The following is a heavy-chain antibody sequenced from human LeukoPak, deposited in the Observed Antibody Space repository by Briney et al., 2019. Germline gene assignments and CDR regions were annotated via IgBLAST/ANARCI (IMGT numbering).Heavy chain of an antibody. CDR1: GFTFSSYW. CDR2: INSDGSST. D-gene: IGHD3-10*01. Sequence: QPGGSLRLSCAASGFTFSSYWMHWVRQAPGKGLVWVSRINSDGSSTNYADSVKGRFTISRDNSKNTLYLQINSLRAEDTDVYYCARDGYYGSGSYDYWGQGTLVTVSS. J-gene: IGHJ4*02. V-gene: IGHV3-74*01. CDR3: ARDGYYGSGSYDY.